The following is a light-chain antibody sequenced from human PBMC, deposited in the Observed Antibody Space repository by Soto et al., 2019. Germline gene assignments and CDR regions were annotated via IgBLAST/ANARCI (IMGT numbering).Light chain of an antibody. CDR1: QTISSY. V-gene: IGKV1-39*01. Sequence: DIQMTQSPSSLSASVADRVSITCRVSQTISSYLNWYQQKPGKAPKLLIYAASSLHSGVPSRFSGSGSGTDFTLTISNLHPEDFATYYCQKSYSSPRTFGQGTKVEI. J-gene: IGKJ1*01. CDR2: AAS. CDR3: QKSYSSPRT.